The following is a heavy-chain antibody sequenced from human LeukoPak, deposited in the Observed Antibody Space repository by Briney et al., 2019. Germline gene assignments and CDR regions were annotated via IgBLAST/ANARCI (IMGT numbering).Heavy chain of an antibody. Sequence: GGSLRLSCAASGFTFSSYAMSWVRQAPGKGLEWVSAISGSGGSTYYADSVKGRFTISRDNSKNTLYLQMNRLRAEDTAAQYCAKDGAGLELTMPYYYNGMDDSGHGATVTASS. CDR3: AKDGAGLELTMPYYYNGMDD. CDR2: ISGSGGST. D-gene: IGHD4/OR15-4a*01. CDR1: GFTFSSYA. J-gene: IGHJ6*01. V-gene: IGHV3-23*01.